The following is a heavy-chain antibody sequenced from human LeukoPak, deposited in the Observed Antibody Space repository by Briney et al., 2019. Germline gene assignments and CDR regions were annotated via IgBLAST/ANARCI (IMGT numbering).Heavy chain of an antibody. J-gene: IGHJ3*02. D-gene: IGHD3-22*01. CDR3: ARGAYYYDSSGYGNGAFDI. CDR1: GYTFTSYG. Sequence: GASVKVSCKASGYTFTSYGISWVRQAPGQGLEWMGWISAYNGNTNYAQKLQGRVTMTTDTSTSTAYMELRSLRSDDTAVYYCARGAYYYDSSGYGNGAFDIWGQGTMVTVSS. CDR2: ISAYNGNT. V-gene: IGHV1-18*01.